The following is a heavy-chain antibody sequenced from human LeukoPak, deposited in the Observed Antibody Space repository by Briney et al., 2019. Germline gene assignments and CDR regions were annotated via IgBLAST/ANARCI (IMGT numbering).Heavy chain of an antibody. V-gene: IGHV3-30*04. CDR2: TSNDGINK. D-gene: IGHD6-19*01. Sequence: GGSLRLSCAASGFTFSSYAMHWVRQAPGKGLEWVAVTSNDGINKYYSDSVKGRLTMSRDNSKNTLYLQMDSLRAEDTAVYYCARGKVSTKGYSSGWSFDYWGQGTLVTVSS. CDR1: GFTFSSYA. J-gene: IGHJ4*02. CDR3: ARGKVSTKGYSSGWSFDY.